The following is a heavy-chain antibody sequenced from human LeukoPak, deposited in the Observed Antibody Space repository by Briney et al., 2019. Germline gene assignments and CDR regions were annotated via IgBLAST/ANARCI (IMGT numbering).Heavy chain of an antibody. Sequence: GGSLRLSCAASGFTFSNAWMSWVRQAPGKGLEWVGRIKSKTDGGTTDYAAPVKGRVTISRDDSKNTLYLQMNSLKTEDTAVYYCTTDLGYGDYSSKIDYWGQGTLVTVSS. D-gene: IGHD4-17*01. CDR2: IKSKTDGGTT. V-gene: IGHV3-15*01. CDR3: TTDLGYGDYSSKIDY. J-gene: IGHJ4*02. CDR1: GFTFSNAW.